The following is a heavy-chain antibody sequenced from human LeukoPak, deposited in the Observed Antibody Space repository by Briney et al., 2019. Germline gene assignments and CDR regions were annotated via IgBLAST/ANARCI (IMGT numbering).Heavy chain of an antibody. CDR3: AREGAGDFWSGYLGTYYYYYYMDV. CDR1: GYTFTSYY. CDR2: INPSGGST. D-gene: IGHD3-3*01. Sequence: ASVKVSCKASGYTFTSYYMHWVRQAPGQGLEWMGIINPSGGSTSYAQKFQGRVTMTRDMSTSTVYMELSSLRAEDTAVYYCAREGAGDFWSGYLGTYYYYYYMDVWGKGTTVTVSS. J-gene: IGHJ6*03. V-gene: IGHV1-46*01.